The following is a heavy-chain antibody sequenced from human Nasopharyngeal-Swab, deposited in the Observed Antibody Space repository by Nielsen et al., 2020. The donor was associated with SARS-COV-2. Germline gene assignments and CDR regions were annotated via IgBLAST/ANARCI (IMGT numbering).Heavy chain of an antibody. J-gene: IGHJ6*02. D-gene: IGHD2-2*01. Sequence: SVKVSCKASGGTFSSYAISWVRQAPGQGLEWMGRIIPILGIANYAQKFQGRVTITADKSTSTAYMELSSLRSEDTAVYYCARALVVVPAAIHYYYGMDVGGQGTTVTVSS. CDR1: GGTFSSYA. CDR2: IIPILGIA. CDR3: ARALVVVPAAIHYYYGMDV. V-gene: IGHV1-69*04.